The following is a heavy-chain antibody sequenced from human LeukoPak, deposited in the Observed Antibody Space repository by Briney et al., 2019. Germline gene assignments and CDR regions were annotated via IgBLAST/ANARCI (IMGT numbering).Heavy chain of an antibody. J-gene: IGHJ4*02. Sequence: GGSLRLSCAASGFTFSSYWMSWVRKAPGKGLEWVANIKQDGSEKYYVDSVKGRFTISRDNAKNSLYLQMNSLRAEDTAVYYCARDRIDVWGSYRYNDYWGQGTLVTVSS. CDR3: ARDRIDVWGSYRYNDY. D-gene: IGHD3-16*02. CDR2: IKQDGSEK. CDR1: GFTFSSYW. V-gene: IGHV3-7*03.